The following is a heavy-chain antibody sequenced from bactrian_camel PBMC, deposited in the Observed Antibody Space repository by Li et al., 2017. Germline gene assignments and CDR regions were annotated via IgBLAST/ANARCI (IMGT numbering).Heavy chain of an antibody. CDR3: AASPREYRLCTRANEYDF. CDR1: GYTYRRIC. J-gene: IGHJ4*01. CDR2: ITNDDTT. V-gene: IGHV3S53*01. D-gene: IGHD3*01. Sequence: HVQLVESGGGSVQAGGSLRLSCAASGYTYRRICMGWFRQAPGKEREGVAWITNDDTTGNPDSTNGRFTISKDNAKNILYLQMSSLEPEDTAMYYSAASPREYRLCTRANEYDFWGQGTQVTVS.